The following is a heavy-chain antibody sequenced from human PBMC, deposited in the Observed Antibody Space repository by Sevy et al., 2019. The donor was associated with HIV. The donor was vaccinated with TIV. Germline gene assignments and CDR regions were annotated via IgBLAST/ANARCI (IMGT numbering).Heavy chain of an antibody. D-gene: IGHD6-6*01. J-gene: IGHJ4*02. V-gene: IGHV3-21*01. CDR1: GLTFSSYA. CDR2: ISSSSSYI. CDR3: ARDEAVYSSSSYFDY. Sequence: GGSLRLSCAASGLTFSSYAMSWVRQAPGKGLEWVSSISSSSSYIYYADSVKGRFTISRDNAKNSLYLQMNSLRAEDTAVYYCARDEAVYSSSSYFDYWGQGTLVTVSS.